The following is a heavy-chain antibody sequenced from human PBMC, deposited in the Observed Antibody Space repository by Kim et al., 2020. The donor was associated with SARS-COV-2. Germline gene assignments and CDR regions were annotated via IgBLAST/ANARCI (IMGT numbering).Heavy chain of an antibody. J-gene: IGHJ3*02. D-gene: IGHD6-13*01. V-gene: IGHV1-69*13. CDR2: IIPIFGTA. CDR1: GGTFSSYA. Sequence: SVKVSCKASGGTFSSYAISWVRQAPGQGLEWMGGIIPIFGTANYAQKFQGRVTITADESTSTAYMELSSLRSEDTAVYYCARDAPSSWYSYDAFDIWGQGTMVTVSS. CDR3: ARDAPSSWYSYDAFDI.